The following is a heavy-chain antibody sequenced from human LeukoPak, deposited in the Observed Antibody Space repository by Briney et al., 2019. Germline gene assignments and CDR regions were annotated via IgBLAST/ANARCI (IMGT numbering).Heavy chain of an antibody. CDR1: GFTFSSYS. D-gene: IGHD7-27*01. CDR3: ARSGARDYFDY. CDR2: ISGSGRSI. J-gene: IGHJ4*02. V-gene: IGHV3-48*04. Sequence: GGSLRLSCAASGFTFSSYSMNWVRQAPGKGLEWVSYISGSGRSIYYPDSVKGRFTISRENAKNSMYLQMNSLRAEDTAVYYCARSGARDYFDYWGQGTLVTVSS.